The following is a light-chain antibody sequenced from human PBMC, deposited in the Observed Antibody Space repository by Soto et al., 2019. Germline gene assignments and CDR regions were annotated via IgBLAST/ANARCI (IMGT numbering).Light chain of an antibody. J-gene: IGLJ3*02. V-gene: IGLV2-8*01. CDR1: SSDVGGYEY. Sequence: QSALTQPPSASGSLGQSVTISCTGSSSDVGGYEYVAWYQQHPGKAPKLMIFEVNKRPSGVPNRFSGSKSGNTASLTVSGLQAEDEAAYYCSSFAGANIGVFGGGTKLTVL. CDR2: EVN. CDR3: SSFAGANIGV.